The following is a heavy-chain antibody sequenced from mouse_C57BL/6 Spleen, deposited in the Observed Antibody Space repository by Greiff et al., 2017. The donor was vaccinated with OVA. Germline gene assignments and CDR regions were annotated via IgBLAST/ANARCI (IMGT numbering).Heavy chain of an antibody. J-gene: IGHJ1*03. V-gene: IGHV1-7*01. Sequence: QVQLKESGAELAKPGASVKLSCKASGYTFTSYWMHWVKQRPGQGLEWIGYINPSSGYTKYNQKFKDKATLTADKSSSTAYMQLSSLTYEDSAVYYCARGMRAPYWYFDVWGTGTTVTVSS. CDR2: INPSSGYT. CDR3: ARGMRAPYWYFDV. CDR1: GYTFTSYW. D-gene: IGHD3-3*01.